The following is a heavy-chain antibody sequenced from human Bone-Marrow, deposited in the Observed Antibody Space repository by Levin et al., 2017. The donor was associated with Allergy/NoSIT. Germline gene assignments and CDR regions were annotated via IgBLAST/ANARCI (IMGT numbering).Heavy chain of an antibody. CDR2: ITGSGGST. J-gene: IGHJ4*02. V-gene: IGHV3-23*01. Sequence: GGSLRLSCAASGFTFSSYAMTWVRQAPGKGLEWVSAITGSGGSTYYADSVKGRFTISRDNSKNTLYLQMNSLRAEDTAEYYCAKGWGPLDYWGQGTLVTVSS. CDR1: GFTFSSYA. CDR3: AKGWGPLDY. D-gene: IGHD7-27*01.